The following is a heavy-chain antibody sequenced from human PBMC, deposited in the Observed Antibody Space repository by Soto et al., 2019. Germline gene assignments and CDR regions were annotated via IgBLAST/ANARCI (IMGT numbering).Heavy chain of an antibody. CDR3: TRDQGGSYDSWFDP. D-gene: IGHD1-26*01. J-gene: IGHJ5*02. CDR2: ISSGSAFI. CDR1: FSVYS. V-gene: IGHV3-21*01. Sequence: EVQVVESGGGLVKPGGSLRLSCNFSFSVYSMDWVRQAPGKGLEWVASISSGSAFIKYAESVKGRFTISRDNAKNSVSLQMNSLRVEDTAMYYCTRDQGGSYDSWFDPWGRGTLVSVSS.